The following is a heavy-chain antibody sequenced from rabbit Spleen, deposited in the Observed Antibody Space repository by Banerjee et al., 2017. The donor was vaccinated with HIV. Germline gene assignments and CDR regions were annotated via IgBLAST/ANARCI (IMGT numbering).Heavy chain of an antibody. CDR1: GIDFTNYY. Sequence: QLVESGGGLVQPGGSLTLSCKASGIDFTNYYMSWVRQAPGKGLEWIGFIDPIFSGTYYANWVNGRFTISSHNAQNTLYLQLNSLTAADTATYFCARDLAGVIGWNFGWWGPGTLVTVS. CDR2: IDPIFSGT. D-gene: IGHD4-1*01. J-gene: IGHJ4*01. CDR3: ARDLAGVIGWNFGW. V-gene: IGHV1S7*01.